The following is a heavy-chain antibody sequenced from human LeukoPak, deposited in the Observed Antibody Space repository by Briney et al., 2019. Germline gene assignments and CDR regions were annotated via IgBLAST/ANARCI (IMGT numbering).Heavy chain of an antibody. CDR3: ASLFGRPGAFDI. CDR2: IYYSGST. D-gene: IGHD3/OR15-3a*01. CDR1: GGSISSYY. J-gene: IGHJ3*02. Sequence: SETLSLTCTVSGGSISSYYWSWIRQPPGKGLEWIGYIYYSGSTNYNPSLKSRVTISVDTSKNQFSLKLSSVTAADAAVYYCASLFGRPGAFDIWGQGTMVTVSS. V-gene: IGHV4-59*01.